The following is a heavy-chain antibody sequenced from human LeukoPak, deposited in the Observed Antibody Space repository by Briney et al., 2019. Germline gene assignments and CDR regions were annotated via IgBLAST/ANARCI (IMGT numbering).Heavy chain of an antibody. CDR1: GFTFSSYW. CDR3: ARGTTVTKGAG. V-gene: IGHV3-74*01. D-gene: IGHD4-17*01. J-gene: IGHJ4*02. Sequence: GGSLRLSCAASGFTFSSYWMHWVRHAPGKGLVWVSRINSDGSSTSYADSVKGRFTISRDNAKNTLYLQMNSPRAEDTAVYYCARGTTVTKGAGWGQGTLVTVSS. CDR2: INSDGSST.